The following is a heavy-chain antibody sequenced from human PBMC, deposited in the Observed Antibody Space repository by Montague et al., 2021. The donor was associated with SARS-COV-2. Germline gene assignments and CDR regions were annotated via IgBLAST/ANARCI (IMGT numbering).Heavy chain of an antibody. D-gene: IGHD3-22*01. CDR1: GDSISTSTW. J-gene: IGHJ4*02. Sequence: SETLSLTCRVSGDSISTSTWWTWVRQTPGKGLEWIGEIFHSGTINYNPSLKSRVTISRDTSKNQFSLKLSSVTAADTAVYYCARQYYYDNNGFPAYDYWGRGTLVTVSS. V-gene: IGHV4-4*02. CDR3: ARQYYYDNNGFPAYDY. CDR2: IFHSGTI.